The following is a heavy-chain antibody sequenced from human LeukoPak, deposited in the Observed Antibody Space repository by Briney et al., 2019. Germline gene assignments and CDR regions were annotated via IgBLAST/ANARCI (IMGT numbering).Heavy chain of an antibody. D-gene: IGHD6-6*01. CDR1: GFTFSNAW. Sequence: PGGSLRLACAASGFTFSNAWMSWVRQAPGKGLEWVGRIKSKTDGGTTDYAAPVKGRFTISRDDSKNTLYLQMNSLKTEDTAVYYCTTETYSSSSDYWGQGTLVTVSS. CDR2: IKSKTDGGTT. CDR3: TTETYSSSSDY. J-gene: IGHJ4*02. V-gene: IGHV3-15*01.